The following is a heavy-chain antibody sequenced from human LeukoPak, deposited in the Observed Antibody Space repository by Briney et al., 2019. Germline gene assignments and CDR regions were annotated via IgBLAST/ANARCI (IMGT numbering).Heavy chain of an antibody. CDR3: ARWARRGYMSYYFDY. J-gene: IGHJ4*02. D-gene: IGHD3-3*01. V-gene: IGHV3-11*04. CDR1: GFTFSDYY. Sequence: NPGGSLRLSCAASGFTFSDYYMSWIRQAPGKGLEWVSYIDSSGSSTFYADSVKGRFTISRDNAKNSLYLQMNSLRAEDTAVYYCARWARRGYMSYYFDYWGQGTLVTVSS. CDR2: IDSSGSST.